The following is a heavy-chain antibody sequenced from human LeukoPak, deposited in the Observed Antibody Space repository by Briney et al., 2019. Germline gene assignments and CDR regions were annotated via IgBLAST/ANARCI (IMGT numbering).Heavy chain of an antibody. Sequence: SGGSLRLSCAASGFTFDEYGMSWVRQAPGKGLEWVSGIKWNGGSTGYADSVKGRFTISRDNAKNSLYLQMNSLRAEDTAFYYCGRETVATYGFDYWGQGTLVTVSS. J-gene: IGHJ4*02. V-gene: IGHV3-20*04. CDR2: IKWNGGST. D-gene: IGHD4-17*01. CDR1: GFTFDEYG. CDR3: GRETVATYGFDY.